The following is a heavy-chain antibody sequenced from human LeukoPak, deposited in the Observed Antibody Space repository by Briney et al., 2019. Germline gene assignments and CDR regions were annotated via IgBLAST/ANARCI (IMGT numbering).Heavy chain of an antibody. Sequence: GGSLRLSCAASGFTFSSYGMHWVRQAPGKGLEWVAVISYDGGNKYYADSVKGRFTISRDNSKNTLYLQMNSLRAEDTAVYYCARDQKPYCSSTSCYPYGGFDYWGQGTLVTVSS. CDR3: ARDQKPYCSSTSCYPYGGFDY. CDR2: ISYDGGNK. CDR1: GFTFSSYG. J-gene: IGHJ4*02. V-gene: IGHV3-30*03. D-gene: IGHD2-2*01.